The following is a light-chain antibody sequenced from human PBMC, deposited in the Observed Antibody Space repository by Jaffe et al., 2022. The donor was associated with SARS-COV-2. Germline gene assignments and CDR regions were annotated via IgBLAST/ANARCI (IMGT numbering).Light chain of an antibody. J-gene: IGKJ3*01. CDR3: QQYNTYSEGFT. Sequence: DIQMTQSPSTLSASVGDTVTITCRASQTISKWLAWYQQKPGKAPKLLISQASSLQSAVPSRFSGSGSGTEFTLTISSLQPDDFATYYCQQYNTYSEGFTFGPGTKVDIK. CDR1: QTISKW. CDR2: QAS. V-gene: IGKV1-5*03.